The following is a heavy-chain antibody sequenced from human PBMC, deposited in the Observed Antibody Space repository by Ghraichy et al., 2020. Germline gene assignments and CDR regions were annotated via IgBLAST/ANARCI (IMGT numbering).Heavy chain of an antibody. V-gene: IGHV3-9*01. Sequence: LSLTCAASGFTFDDYAMHWVRQAPGKGLEWVSGINWNSGSIGYADSVKGRFTISRDNAKKSLHLQMNSLRAEDTALYYCAKDNTAYSYYYGMDVWGQGTTVTVSS. D-gene: IGHD4-11*01. CDR2: INWNSGSI. CDR1: GFTFDDYA. CDR3: AKDNTAYSYYYGMDV. J-gene: IGHJ6*02.